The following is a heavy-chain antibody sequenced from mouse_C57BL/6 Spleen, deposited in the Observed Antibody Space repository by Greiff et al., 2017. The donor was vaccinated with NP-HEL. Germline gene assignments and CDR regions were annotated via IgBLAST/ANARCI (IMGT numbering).Heavy chain of an antibody. V-gene: IGHV1-72*01. Sequence: QVQLQQPGAELVKPGASVKLSCKASGYTIPSYWMHWVKQRPGRGLEWIGRIDPNSGGTKYNEKFQSKATLTADTPSSTAYMRLSSLTSEDSAVYYGARSIYYGNFYAMDYWGQGTSVTVSS. CDR3: ARSIYYGNFYAMDY. CDR2: IDPNSGGT. J-gene: IGHJ4*01. D-gene: IGHD2-1*01. CDR1: GYTIPSYW.